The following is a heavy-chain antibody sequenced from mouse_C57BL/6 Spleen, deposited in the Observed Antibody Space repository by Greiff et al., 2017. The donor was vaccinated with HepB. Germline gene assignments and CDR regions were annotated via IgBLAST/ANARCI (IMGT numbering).Heavy chain of an antibody. CDR3: ARPVLLAWFAY. V-gene: IGHV1-26*01. J-gene: IGHJ3*01. CDR2: INPNNGGT. Sequence: EVQLQQSGPELVKPGASVKISCKASGYTFTDYYMNWVKQSHGKSLEWIGDINPNNGGTSYNQKFKGKATLTVDKSSSTAYMELRSLTSEDSAVYYCARPVLLAWFAYWGQGTLVTVSA. CDR1: GYTFTDYY. D-gene: IGHD2-1*01.